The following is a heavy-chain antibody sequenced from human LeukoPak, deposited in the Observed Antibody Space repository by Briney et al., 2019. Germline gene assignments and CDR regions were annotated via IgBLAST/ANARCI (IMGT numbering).Heavy chain of an antibody. J-gene: IGHJ3*02. V-gene: IGHV3-23*01. CDR1: AFTFSSYA. Sequence: GGSLRLSCAASAFTFSSYAMSWVRQAPGNGLEWVSAISVSGGSTYYADSVKGRFTISRDNSKNTLYLQMNSLRAEDTAVYYCAKVRLDYYDSSGYYYAGDAFDIWGQGTMVTVSS. D-gene: IGHD3-22*01. CDR2: ISVSGGST. CDR3: AKVRLDYYDSSGYYYAGDAFDI.